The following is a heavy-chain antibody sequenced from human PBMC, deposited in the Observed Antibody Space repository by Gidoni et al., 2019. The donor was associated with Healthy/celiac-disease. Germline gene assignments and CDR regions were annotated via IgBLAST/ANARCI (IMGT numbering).Heavy chain of an antibody. CDR3: AKDQSETYYDILTGHD. CDR1: GIIFNNYA. J-gene: IGHJ4*02. V-gene: IGHV3-23*01. D-gene: IGHD3-9*01. CDR2: IRGNGGRT. Sequence: EVQLLESGGGLVQPGVSLRLSCAASGIIFNNYAMSWVRQAPGKGLEWVSTIRGNGGRTHYADTVQSRFTISRDNSKNTLFLQMNRLRAEDTAVYYCAKDQSETYYDILTGHDWGQGTLVTVSS.